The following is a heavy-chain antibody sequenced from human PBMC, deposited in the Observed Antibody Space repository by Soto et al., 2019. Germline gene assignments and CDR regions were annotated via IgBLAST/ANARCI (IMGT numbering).Heavy chain of an antibody. V-gene: IGHV1-18*01. J-gene: IGHJ6*02. CDR2: ISAYNGNT. CDR3: ARDPVHITMVRGVITHYYYYGMDV. Sequence: ASVKVSCKASGYTFTSYGISWVRQAPGQGLEWMGWISAYNGNTNYAQKLQGRVTMTTDTSTSTAYMELRSLRSDDTAVYYCARDPVHITMVRGVITHYYYYGMDVWGQGTTVTVSS. D-gene: IGHD3-10*01. CDR1: GYTFTSYG.